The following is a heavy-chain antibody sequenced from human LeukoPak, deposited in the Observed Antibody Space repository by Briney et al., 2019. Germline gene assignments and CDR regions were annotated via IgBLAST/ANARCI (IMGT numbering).Heavy chain of an antibody. CDR1: GGTFNNYA. V-gene: IGHV1-69*17. J-gene: IGHJ4*02. CDR3: ARYGPSGYDWGGYYFDY. D-gene: IGHD5-12*01. CDR2: IIPIFDIV. Sequence: ASVKVSCKASGGTFNNYAITWVRQAPGQGLEWMGRIIPIFDIVNYTQKFQGRVTITADTITNTAYMELSSLRSEDTAVYFCARYGPSGYDWGGYYFDYWGQGTLVTVSS.